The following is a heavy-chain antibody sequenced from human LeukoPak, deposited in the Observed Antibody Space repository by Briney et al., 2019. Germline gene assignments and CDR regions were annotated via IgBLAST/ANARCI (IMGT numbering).Heavy chain of an antibody. CDR2: ISGSGGST. D-gene: IGHD3-22*01. CDR1: GFTVSSNY. Sequence: GGSLRLSCAASGFTVSSNYMSWVRQAPGKGLEWVSAISGSGGSTYYADSVKGRFTISRDNSKNTLYLQMNSLRAEDTAVYYCASRSGYYYVPQHWGQGTLVTVSS. CDR3: ASRSGYYYVPQH. V-gene: IGHV3-23*01. J-gene: IGHJ1*01.